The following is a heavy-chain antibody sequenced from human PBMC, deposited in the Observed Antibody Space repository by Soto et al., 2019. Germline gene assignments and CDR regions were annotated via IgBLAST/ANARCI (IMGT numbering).Heavy chain of an antibody. CDR1: GGPISSSSYY. V-gene: IGHV4-39*01. D-gene: IGHD3-22*01. CDR2: IYYSGST. CDR3: ARHGGSSGPGGFDP. J-gene: IGHJ5*02. Sequence: SETLSLTCTVSGGPISSSSYYWGWIRQPPGKGLEWIGSIYYSGSTYYNPSLKSRVTISVDTSKNQFSLKLSSVTAADTAGYYCARHGGSSGPGGFDPWGQETLVTVS.